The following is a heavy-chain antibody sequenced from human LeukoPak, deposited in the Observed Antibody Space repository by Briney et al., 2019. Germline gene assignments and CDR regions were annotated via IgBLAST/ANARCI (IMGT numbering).Heavy chain of an antibody. Sequence: ASVKVSCKASGGTFSSYAISWVRQAPGQGLEWMGGIIPIFGTANYAQKFQGRVTITTDESTSTAYMELSSLRSEDTAVYYCAGSYSGYDLAYFDYWGQGTLVNVSS. CDR1: GGTFSSYA. D-gene: IGHD5-12*01. CDR2: IIPIFGTA. V-gene: IGHV1-69*05. J-gene: IGHJ4*02. CDR3: AGSYSGYDLAYFDY.